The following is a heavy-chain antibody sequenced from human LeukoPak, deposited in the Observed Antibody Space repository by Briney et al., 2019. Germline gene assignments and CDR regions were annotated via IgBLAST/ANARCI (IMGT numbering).Heavy chain of an antibody. CDR1: GGTFSSYA. J-gene: IGHJ4*02. Sequence: SVKVSCKASGGTFSSYAIGWVRQAPGQGLEWMGGIIPIFGTANYAQKFQGRVTITTDESTSTAYMELSSLRSEDTAVYYCASLYGYSYGYFDYWGQGTLVTVSS. CDR3: ASLYGYSYGYFDY. D-gene: IGHD5-18*01. V-gene: IGHV1-69*05. CDR2: IIPIFGTA.